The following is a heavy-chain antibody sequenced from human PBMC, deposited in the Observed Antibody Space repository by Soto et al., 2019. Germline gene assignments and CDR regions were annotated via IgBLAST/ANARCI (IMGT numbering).Heavy chain of an antibody. CDR2: ISSSGSTI. J-gene: IGHJ6*03. CDR3: SGAFNYYYYMDV. CDR1: GFTFSSYE. V-gene: IGHV3-48*03. Sequence: GGSLRLSCAASGFTFSSYEMNWVRQAPGKGLEWVSYISSSGSTIYYADSVNGRFTISRDNAKNSLYLQMNSLRAEDTSFYYCSGAFNYYYYMDVWGKGTTVTVSS. D-gene: IGHD3-3*02.